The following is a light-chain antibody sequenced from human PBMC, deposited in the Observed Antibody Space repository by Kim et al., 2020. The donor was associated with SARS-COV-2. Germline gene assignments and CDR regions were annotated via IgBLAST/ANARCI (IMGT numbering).Light chain of an antibody. CDR3: QQRINWTPRIT. CDR1: QSVSSY. J-gene: IGKJ4*01. CDR2: DAS. Sequence: EIVLTQSPATLSLSPGERATHSCRASQSVSSYLAWYQQKPGQAPRLLIYDASNRATGIPARFSGSGSGTDFTLTISSLEPEDFAVYYCQQRINWTPRITFGGGTKVDIK. V-gene: IGKV3-11*01.